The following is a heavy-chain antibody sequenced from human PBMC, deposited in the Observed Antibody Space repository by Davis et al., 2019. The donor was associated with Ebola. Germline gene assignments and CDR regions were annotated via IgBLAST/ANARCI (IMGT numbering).Heavy chain of an antibody. V-gene: IGHV3-23*01. CDR1: GFTFSSYG. D-gene: IGHD6-13*01. Sequence: PGGSLRLSCTASGFTFSSYGMHWVRQAPGRGLEWVSTTSSGGSTTYYADSVKGRFTISRDNSKNTLYLQMNSLRVDDTAVYYCAKARSSWTPFDYWGQGTLVTVSS. CDR3: AKARSSWTPFDY. J-gene: IGHJ4*02. CDR2: TSSGGSTT.